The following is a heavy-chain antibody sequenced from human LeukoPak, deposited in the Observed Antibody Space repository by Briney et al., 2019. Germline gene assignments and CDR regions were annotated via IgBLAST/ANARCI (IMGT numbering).Heavy chain of an antibody. J-gene: IGHJ4*02. CDR3: AKSGRIVGATFFDY. CDR1: GFTFSSYG. V-gene: IGHV3-30*18. CDR2: ISYGGSNK. D-gene: IGHD1-26*01. Sequence: PGGSLRLSCAASGFTFSSYGMHWVRQAPGKGLEWVAVISYGGSNKYYADSVKGRFTIPRDNSKNTLYLQMNSLRAEDTAVYYCAKSGRIVGATFFDYWGQGTLVTVSS.